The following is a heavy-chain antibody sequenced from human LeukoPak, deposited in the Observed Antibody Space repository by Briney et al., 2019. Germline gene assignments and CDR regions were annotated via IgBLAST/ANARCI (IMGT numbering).Heavy chain of an antibody. J-gene: IGHJ4*02. Sequence: GGTLRLSCAASGFTFSSYGMSWVRQAPGKGLLWVSSISGRGGSTNYADSVKGRFTISRDNSKNALYLQMNSLRAEDTAVYYCAKGRGLSGWLFDYWGQGTLVTVSS. V-gene: IGHV3-23*01. CDR3: AKGRGLSGWLFDY. D-gene: IGHD6-19*01. CDR2: ISGRGGST. CDR1: GFTFSSYG.